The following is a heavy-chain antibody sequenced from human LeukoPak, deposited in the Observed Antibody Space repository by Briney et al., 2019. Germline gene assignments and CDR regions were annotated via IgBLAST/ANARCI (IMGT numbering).Heavy chain of an antibody. V-gene: IGHV3-21*01. CDR2: ISSSSSYI. Sequence: PGGSLRLSCAASGFTFSSYSMNWVRQAPGKGLEWVSSISSSSSYIYYADSVKGRFTISRDNAKNSLYLQMNSLRAEDPAVYYCARDGDGDGWFDPWGQGTLVTVSS. J-gene: IGHJ5*02. CDR1: GFTFSSYS. D-gene: IGHD4-17*01. CDR3: ARDGDGDGWFDP.